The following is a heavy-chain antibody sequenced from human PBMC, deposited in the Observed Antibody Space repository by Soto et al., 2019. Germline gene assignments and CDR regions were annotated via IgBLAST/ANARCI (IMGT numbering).Heavy chain of an antibody. Sequence: QVQLQESGPGRVEPSQTLSLTCTGSGRSISKAEYYWAWIRQHPGKGLEWLGYIYYTGNTYCNTSFTSRLAVSIDTPNHVFALRLTSVTAADTAVYFCARARVWGESAWWGQGTGVTVSP. D-gene: IGHD3-16*01. V-gene: IGHV4-31*03. CDR2: IYYTGNT. J-gene: IGHJ4*02. CDR1: GRSISKAEYY. CDR3: ARARVWGESAW.